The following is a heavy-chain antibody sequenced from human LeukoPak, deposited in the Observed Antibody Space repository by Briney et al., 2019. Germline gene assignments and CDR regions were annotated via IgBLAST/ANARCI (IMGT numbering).Heavy chain of an antibody. CDR2: INPSGGST. V-gene: IGHV1-46*01. D-gene: IGHD2-2*02. Sequence: GASVKVSCKASGYTFTSYYMHWVRQAPGQGLEWMGIINPSGGSTSYAQKFQGRVTMTRDTSTSTVYMELSSLRSEDTAVYYCARAADKPHTYIVVVPAAIAYWGQGTLVTVSS. CDR3: ARAADKPHTYIVVVPAAIAY. CDR1: GYTFTSYY. J-gene: IGHJ4*02.